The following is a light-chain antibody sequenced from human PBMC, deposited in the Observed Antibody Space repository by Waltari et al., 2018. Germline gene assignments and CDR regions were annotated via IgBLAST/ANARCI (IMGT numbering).Light chain of an antibody. CDR2: VNSDGSH. J-gene: IGLJ3*02. CDR1: SGHSSNV. V-gene: IGLV4-69*01. CDR3: QTGGHGTWV. Sequence: QLVLTQSPSASASLGASVKLTCTLSSGHSSNVFAWLQQQPAKGPRYLMKVNSDGSHSKGDKIPDRFSASSSGAEHYLTISSLQSEDEADYYCQTGGHGTWVFGGGTKLTVL.